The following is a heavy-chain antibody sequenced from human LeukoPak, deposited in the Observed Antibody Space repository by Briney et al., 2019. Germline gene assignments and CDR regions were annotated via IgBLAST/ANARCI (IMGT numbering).Heavy chain of an antibody. V-gene: IGHV3-64*04. CDR3: AKIRSYYYDSSGYYYGFFDH. CDR2: ISGSGGST. Sequence: GGSLRLSCSASGFTFSSYAMHWVRQAPGKGLEYVSAISGSGGSTHYADSVKGRFTISRDNSKNTLYLQMNSLRAEDTAVYYCAKIRSYYYDSSGYYYGFFDHWGQGTLVTVSS. J-gene: IGHJ4*02. D-gene: IGHD3-22*01. CDR1: GFTFSSYA.